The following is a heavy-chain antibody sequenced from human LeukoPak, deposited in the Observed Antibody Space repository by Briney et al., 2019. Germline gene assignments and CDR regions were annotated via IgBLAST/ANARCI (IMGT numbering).Heavy chain of an antibody. CDR1: GGSISSYY. CDR2: IYTSGST. Sequence: SETLSLTCTVSGGSISSYYWSWIRQPAGKGLEWIGRIYTSGSTNYNPSLKSRVTISVDTSKNQFSLKLSSVTAADTAVYYCARKVVLRYFDWLLLKSYYFDYWGQGTLVTVSS. D-gene: IGHD3-9*01. J-gene: IGHJ4*02. V-gene: IGHV4-4*07. CDR3: ARKVVLRYFDWLLLKSYYFDY.